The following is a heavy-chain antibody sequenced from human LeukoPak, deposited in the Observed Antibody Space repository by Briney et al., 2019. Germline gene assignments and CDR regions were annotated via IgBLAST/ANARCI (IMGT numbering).Heavy chain of an antibody. D-gene: IGHD3-3*01. CDR3: ARSDFWSGYYDY. Sequence: SETLSLTCTVSGGSISSSSYYWGWIRQPPGKGLEWIGRIYYSGSTYYNPSRKSRFTITVDTAKNELSQKLSSVTAADTAVYYCARSDFWSGYYDYWGQGTLVTVSS. CDR2: IYYSGST. CDR1: GGSISSSSYY. V-gene: IGHV4-39*01. J-gene: IGHJ4*02.